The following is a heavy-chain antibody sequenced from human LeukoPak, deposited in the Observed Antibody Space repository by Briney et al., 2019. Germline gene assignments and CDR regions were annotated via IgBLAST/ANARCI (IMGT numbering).Heavy chain of an antibody. CDR1: GYTFTRYG. Sequence: GSVKVSCKASGYTFTRYGISWVRQAPGQGLEWMGWINPSSGGTAYAQKFQGRVTMPTDTSLITAYIEMNRLTSDGTAVYYCARIWGPTSGSSFQHWGQGTLVTVSS. CDR2: INPSSGGT. D-gene: IGHD3-10*01. V-gene: IGHV1-2*02. CDR3: ARIWGPTSGSSFQH. J-gene: IGHJ1*01.